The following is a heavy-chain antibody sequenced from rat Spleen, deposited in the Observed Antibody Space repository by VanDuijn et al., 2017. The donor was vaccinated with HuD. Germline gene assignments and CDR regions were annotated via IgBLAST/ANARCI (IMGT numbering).Heavy chain of an antibody. J-gene: IGHJ2*01. CDR3: ARHATRGPFDY. Sequence: EVQLVESGGGLVQPGRSLRLSCAASGFTFSDYNMAWVRQAPRKGLEWVAIITYDGSSTYYRDSVKGRFTISRDNAESTLYLQMDSLRSEDTATYYCARHATRGPFDYWGQGVMVTVSS. CDR2: ITYDGSST. V-gene: IGHV5-7*01. D-gene: IGHD1-11*01. CDR1: GFTFSDYN.